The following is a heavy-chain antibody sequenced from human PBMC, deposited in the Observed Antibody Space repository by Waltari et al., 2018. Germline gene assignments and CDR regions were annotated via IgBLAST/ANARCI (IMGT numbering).Heavy chain of an antibody. CDR3: ARGLRFLRYYMDV. CDR2: INHRGST. J-gene: IGHJ6*03. D-gene: IGHD3-3*01. V-gene: IGHV4-34*01. Sequence: QVQLQQWGAGLLKPSETLSLTCAVYGGSFSGYYWSWIRQPPGKGLEWIGEINHRGSTNTNPALKSRVTISVDTSKNQFSLKLSSVTAADTAVYYCARGLRFLRYYMDVWGKGTTVTVSS. CDR1: GGSFSGYY.